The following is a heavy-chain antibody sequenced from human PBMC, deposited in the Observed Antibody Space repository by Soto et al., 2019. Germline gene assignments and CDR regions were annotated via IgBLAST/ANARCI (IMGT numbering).Heavy chain of an antibody. Sequence: EVQLLESGGGLVQPGGSLRLSCAASGFTFSSYAMSWVRQAPGKGLEWVSAISGSGGSTYYADSVKGRCTISRENSKNTRYLQMNSLRAEDTAVYYCAKAQGIAAAGTGPDYWGQGTLVTVSS. CDR1: GFTFSSYA. D-gene: IGHD6-13*01. J-gene: IGHJ4*02. V-gene: IGHV3-23*01. CDR3: AKAQGIAAAGTGPDY. CDR2: ISGSGGST.